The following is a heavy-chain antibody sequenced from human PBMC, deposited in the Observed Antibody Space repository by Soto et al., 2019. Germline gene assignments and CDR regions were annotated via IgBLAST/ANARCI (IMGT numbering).Heavy chain of an antibody. CDR1: GYTFTSYG. CDR2: ISSYNCNT. D-gene: IGHD2-15*01. J-gene: IGHJ4*02. V-gene: IGHV1-18*01. Sequence: QVQLVQSGAEVKKPGASVKVSCKASGYTFTSYGISWVRQAPGQGLEWMGWISSYNCNTNYAQKLQDGVTMTTDTSTSTAYMGLRSLRADDTAVYYCVVAAQRYYFDYWGQGTLVTVSS. CDR3: VVAAQRYYFDY.